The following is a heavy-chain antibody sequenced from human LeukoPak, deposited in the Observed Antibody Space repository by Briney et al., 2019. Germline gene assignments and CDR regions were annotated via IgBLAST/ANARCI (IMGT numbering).Heavy chain of an antibody. CDR1: GGSFSGYY. D-gene: IGHD2-2*02. Sequence: SETLSLTCAVYGGSFSGYYWSWIRQPPGKGLEWIGEINHSGSTNYNPSLKSRVTISVDTSKNQFSLKLSSVTAADTAVYYCARIGEGPTDIVAVSAAIRADGFDYWGQGTLVTVSS. CDR2: INHSGST. V-gene: IGHV4-34*01. J-gene: IGHJ4*02. CDR3: ARIGEGPTDIVAVSAAIRADGFDY.